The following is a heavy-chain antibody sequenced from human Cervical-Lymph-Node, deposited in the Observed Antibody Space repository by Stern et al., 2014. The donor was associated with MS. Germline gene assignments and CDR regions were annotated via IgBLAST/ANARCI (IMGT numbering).Heavy chain of an antibody. Sequence: EVQLVESGGGLVKPGGSLRLSCVASQLTVSKVWMSWVRQAPGKGLEWVGRIVTELDVGTAEYAAPAKGRFTISRDDSQNILYLQMNSLQTEDTAVYYCTREWFCRSGSCFYAFEIWGQGTMVNVS. CDR2: IVTELDVGTA. CDR3: TREWFCRSGSCFYAFEI. D-gene: IGHD2-15*01. CDR1: QLTVSKVW. V-gene: IGHV3-15*04. J-gene: IGHJ3*02.